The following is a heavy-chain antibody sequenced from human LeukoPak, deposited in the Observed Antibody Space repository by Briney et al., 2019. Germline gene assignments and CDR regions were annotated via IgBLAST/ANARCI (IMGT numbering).Heavy chain of an antibody. CDR2: IIPILGIA. J-gene: IGHJ4*02. CDR1: GGTFSSYA. CDR3: ARGMLYCSSTSCYEDY. D-gene: IGHD2-2*01. V-gene: IGHV1-69*04. Sequence: SEKVSCKASGGTFSSYAISWVRQAPGQGLEWMGRIIPILGIANYAQKFQGRVTITADKSTSTAYMELSSLRSEDTAVYYCARGMLYCSSTSCYEDYWGQGTLVTVSS.